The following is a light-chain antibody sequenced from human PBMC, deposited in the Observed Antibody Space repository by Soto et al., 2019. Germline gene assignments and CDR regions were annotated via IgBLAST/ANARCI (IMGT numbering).Light chain of an antibody. CDR2: GAS. V-gene: IGKV3-20*01. J-gene: IGKJ1*01. CDR3: QQYGRSPET. Sequence: EIVLTQSPGTLSLSPGERATLSCRASQSVSSSYLAWYQQKPGQAPRLLIYGASSRATGIPDRFSGSGSGTDFTLAISRLEPEDFAMYYCQQYGRSPETLGPGTKVEIK. CDR1: QSVSSSY.